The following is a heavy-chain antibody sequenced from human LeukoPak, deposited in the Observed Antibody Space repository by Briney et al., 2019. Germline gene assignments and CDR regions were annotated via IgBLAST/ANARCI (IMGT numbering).Heavy chain of an antibody. V-gene: IGHV3-9*01. D-gene: IGHD5-18*01. CDR2: ISWNSGSI. J-gene: IGHJ4*02. CDR1: GFTVSSNY. CDR3: AKSVDTAMLDY. Sequence: GGSLRLSCAASGFTVSSNYMSWVRQAPGKGLEWVSGISWNSGSIGYADSVKGRFTISRDNAKNSLYLQMNSLRAEDTALYYCAKSVDTAMLDYWGQGTLVTVSS.